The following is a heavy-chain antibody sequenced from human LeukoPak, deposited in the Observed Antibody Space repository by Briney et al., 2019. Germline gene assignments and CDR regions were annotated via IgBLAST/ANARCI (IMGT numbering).Heavy chain of an antibody. CDR3: ARIAVVTFRGDYYGMDV. CDR1: GGTFSSYA. V-gene: IGHV1-69*13. Sequence: GASVKVSCKASGGTFSSYAISWVRQAPGQGLEWMGGIIPIFGTANYAQKFQGRVTITADESTSTAYMELSSLRSEGTAVYYCARIAVVTFRGDYYGMDVWGKGTTVTVSS. D-gene: IGHD6-19*01. J-gene: IGHJ6*04. CDR2: IIPIFGTA.